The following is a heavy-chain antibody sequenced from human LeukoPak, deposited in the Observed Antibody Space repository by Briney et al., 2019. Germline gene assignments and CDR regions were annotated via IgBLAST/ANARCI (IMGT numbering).Heavy chain of an antibody. CDR2: IYYSGST. CDR1: GGSISSYY. D-gene: IGHD3-3*01. V-gene: IGHV4-59*01. Sequence: SETLSLTCTVSGGSISSYYWSWIRQPPGKGLEWIGYIYYSGSTNYNPSLKSRVTISVDTSKNQFSLKLSSVTAADTAVYYCARDQVDDFYGMDVWGQGTTVTVSS. J-gene: IGHJ6*02. CDR3: ARDQVDDFYGMDV.